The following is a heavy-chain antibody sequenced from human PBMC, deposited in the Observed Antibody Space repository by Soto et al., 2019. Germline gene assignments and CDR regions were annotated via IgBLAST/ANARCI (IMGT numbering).Heavy chain of an antibody. V-gene: IGHV4-59*01. CDR2: IYYSGTT. CDR1: GGPISSYY. Sequence: SETLSLTCTVSGGPISSYYWSWIRQPPGKGLEWIGYIYYSGTTNYNPSLKSRVTMSLDTSKSQFSLKLNSVTAADTAVYYCARGPTVTFYYYGMDVWGQGTTVTVSS. D-gene: IGHD4-17*01. CDR3: ARGPTVTFYYYGMDV. J-gene: IGHJ6*02.